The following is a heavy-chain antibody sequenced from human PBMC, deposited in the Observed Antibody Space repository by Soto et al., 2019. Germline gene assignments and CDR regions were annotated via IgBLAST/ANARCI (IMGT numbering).Heavy chain of an antibody. CDR2: INPSGGST. Sequence: GASVKVSCKASGYTFTSYYMHWVRQAPGQGLEWMGIINPSGGSTSYAQKFQGRVTMTRDASTSTVYMELSSLRSEDTAVYYCARGYDFWSGYQIPSFDPCGQGTLVTVSS. CDR1: GYTFTSYY. CDR3: ARGYDFWSGYQIPSFDP. J-gene: IGHJ5*02. V-gene: IGHV1-46*01. D-gene: IGHD3-3*01.